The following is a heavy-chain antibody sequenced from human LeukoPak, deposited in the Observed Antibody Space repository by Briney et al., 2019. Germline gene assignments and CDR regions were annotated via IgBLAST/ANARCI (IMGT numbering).Heavy chain of an antibody. Sequence: ASVKVSCKTSGFTFTKHGISWVRQAPGQGLEWMGWISAYNGDTCYAQKFQGRLTMTTDTSTSTAYMDLSSLRSDDTAVYYCARALGYRLLLSQEGWFDPWGQGTLVTVSS. CDR1: GFTFTKHG. V-gene: IGHV1-18*01. D-gene: IGHD2/OR15-2a*01. CDR2: ISAYNGDT. CDR3: ARALGYRLLLSQEGWFDP. J-gene: IGHJ5*02.